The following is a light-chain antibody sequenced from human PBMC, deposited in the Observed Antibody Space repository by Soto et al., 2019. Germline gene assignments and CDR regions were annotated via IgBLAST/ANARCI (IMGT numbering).Light chain of an antibody. CDR1: QSVSSN. Sequence: EIVLTQSPGTLSLSPGEIATLSFSASQSVSSNLAWYQQKPGQAPRLLIYAVSTRATGIPARFSGSGSGTDFTLTISRLEPEDFAVYYCQQYGNSAWTFGQGTKVDIK. CDR3: QQYGNSAWT. J-gene: IGKJ1*01. V-gene: IGKV3-20*01. CDR2: AVS.